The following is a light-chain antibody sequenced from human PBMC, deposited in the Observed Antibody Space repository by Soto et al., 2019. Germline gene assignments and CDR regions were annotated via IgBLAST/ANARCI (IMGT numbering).Light chain of an antibody. J-gene: IGKJ1*01. Sequence: DIQITQSPSSLSASVVDRVTITCRASQGIRNELGWYQQKPGRAPKRLIYDASNLQSGVPSRFSGSGFGTEFTLTISSLQPEDFATYSCLQHYNYPWTFGQGTKV. V-gene: IGKV1-17*01. CDR3: LQHYNYPWT. CDR1: QGIRNE. CDR2: DAS.